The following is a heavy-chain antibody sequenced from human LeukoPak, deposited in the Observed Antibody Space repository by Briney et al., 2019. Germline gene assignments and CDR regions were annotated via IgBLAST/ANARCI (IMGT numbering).Heavy chain of an antibody. J-gene: IGHJ5*02. V-gene: IGHV3-30*04. CDR2: ISYAGSNK. CDR1: GFTFSSYA. CDR3: AREGDGAYCGGDCYDNWFDP. D-gene: IGHD2-21*02. Sequence: GRSLRHSCAAPGFTFSSYAMHWVRQAPGKGLEWVAVISYAGSNKYYADSVKGRFTISRDNSKNTLYLQMNSLRAEDTAVYYCAREGDGAYCGGDCYDNWFDPWGQGTLVTVSS.